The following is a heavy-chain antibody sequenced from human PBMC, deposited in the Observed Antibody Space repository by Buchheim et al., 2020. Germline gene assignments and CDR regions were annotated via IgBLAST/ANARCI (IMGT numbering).Heavy chain of an antibody. CDR1: GFTFSSYG. Sequence: VQLVESGGGVVQPGRSLRLSCAASGFTFSSYGMHWVRQAPGKGLEWVAVICYDGSNKYYADSVRGRFTISRDNSKNTLYLQMNSLRAENTAVYYCARDLNMAVAGTKYYYYGMDVWGQGTT. J-gene: IGHJ6*02. D-gene: IGHD6-19*01. CDR2: ICYDGSNK. CDR3: ARDLNMAVAGTKYYYYGMDV. V-gene: IGHV3-33*01.